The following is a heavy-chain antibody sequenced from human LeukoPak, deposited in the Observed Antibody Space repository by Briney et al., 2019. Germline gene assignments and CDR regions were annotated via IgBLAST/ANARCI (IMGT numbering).Heavy chain of an antibody. CDR1: GFTFSSYS. V-gene: IGHV3-21*01. CDR3: ATVNVPATSY. D-gene: IGHD2-15*01. Sequence: PGGSLRLSCAASGFTFSSYSMNWVRQAPGKGLEWVSSISSSSSYIYYADSVKGRFTISRDNAKNTLYLEMNSLRDEDTAMYYCATVNVPATSYWGQGTLVTVSS. CDR2: ISSSSSYI. J-gene: IGHJ4*02.